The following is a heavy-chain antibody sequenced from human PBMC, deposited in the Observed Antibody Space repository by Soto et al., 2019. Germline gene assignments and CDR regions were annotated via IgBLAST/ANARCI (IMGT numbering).Heavy chain of an antibody. D-gene: IGHD3-9*01. CDR1: GGSISSYY. J-gene: IGHJ4*02. Sequence: QVQLQESGPGLVKPSETLSLTCTVSGGSISSYYWSWIRQPPGKGLEWIGYIYYSGNTNYNPSLKSRVTISIDASKNQFSLKLSSVTAADTAVYYCARLGASYDLLTGLDYWGLGTLVTVSS. CDR3: ARLGASYDLLTGLDY. CDR2: IYYSGNT. V-gene: IGHV4-59*08.